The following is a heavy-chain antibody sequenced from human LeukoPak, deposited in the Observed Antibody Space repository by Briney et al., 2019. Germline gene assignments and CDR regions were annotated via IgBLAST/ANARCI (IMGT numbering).Heavy chain of an antibody. V-gene: IGHV4-59*01. CDR3: ARRAAVAGVIDY. Sequence: NPSETLSLTCAVYGGSFSGYYWSWIRQPPGKGLEWIGYIYCSGSTNYNPSLKSRVTISVDTSKNQFSLKLSSLTAADTAVYYCARRAAVAGVIDYWGQGTLVTVSS. J-gene: IGHJ4*02. CDR2: IYCSGST. D-gene: IGHD6-19*01. CDR1: GGSFSGYY.